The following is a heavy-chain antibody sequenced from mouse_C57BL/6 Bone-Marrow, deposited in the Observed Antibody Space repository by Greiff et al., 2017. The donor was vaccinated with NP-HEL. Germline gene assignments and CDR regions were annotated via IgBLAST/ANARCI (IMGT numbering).Heavy chain of an antibody. CDR3: ARCPSYYGNTYAMDY. Sequence: QVQLQQSGAELVRPGTSVKVSCKASGYAFTNYLIEWVKQRPGQGLAWIGVINPGSGGTNYNEKFKGKANLTADKSSSTAYMQLSSLTSEDSAVYFCARCPSYYGNTYAMDYWGQGTSVTVSS. D-gene: IGHD2-10*01. V-gene: IGHV1-54*01. J-gene: IGHJ4*01. CDR1: GYAFTNYL. CDR2: INPGSGGT.